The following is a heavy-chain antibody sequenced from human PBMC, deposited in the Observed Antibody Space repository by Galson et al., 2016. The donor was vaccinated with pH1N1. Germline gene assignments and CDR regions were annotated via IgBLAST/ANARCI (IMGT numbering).Heavy chain of an antibody. J-gene: IGHJ4*02. CDR3: VKEIGGLGGY. CDR1: GFTFSSYW. CDR2: IKQDGSKK. V-gene: IGHV3-7*01. D-gene: IGHD3-16*01. Sequence: SLRLSCAASGFTFSSYWMSWVRQAPGKGLEWVANIKQDGSKKYYLDSVKGRFTISRDNAKNSLYLQMNSLRVEDTAVYYCVKEIGGLGGYWGQGTLVTVSS.